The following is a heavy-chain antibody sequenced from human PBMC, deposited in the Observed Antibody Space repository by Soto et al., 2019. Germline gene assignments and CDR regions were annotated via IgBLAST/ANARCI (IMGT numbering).Heavy chain of an antibody. Sequence: GASVKVSCKASGYTFTSYGISWVRQAPGQGLEWMGWINAGNGNTKYSQKFQGRVTITRDTSASTAYMELSSLRSEDTAVYYCAREGWSPGYFDYWGQGTLVTVSS. J-gene: IGHJ4*02. CDR1: GYTFTSYG. CDR2: INAGNGNT. D-gene: IGHD2-15*01. CDR3: AREGWSPGYFDY. V-gene: IGHV1-18*04.